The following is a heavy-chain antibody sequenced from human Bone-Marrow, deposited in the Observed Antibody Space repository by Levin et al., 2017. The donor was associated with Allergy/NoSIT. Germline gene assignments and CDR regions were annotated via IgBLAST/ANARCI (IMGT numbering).Heavy chain of an antibody. CDR1: GGSISSNNW. D-gene: IGHD4-17*01. Sequence: MSGGSLRLSCAVSGGSISSNNWWSWVRQPPGKGLEWIGEIYHSGSTNYNPSLKSRVTISVDKSKNQFSLKLSSVTAADTAVYYCARDHGDPYHFDYWGQGTLVTVSS. V-gene: IGHV4-4*02. CDR2: IYHSGST. CDR3: ARDHGDPYHFDY. J-gene: IGHJ4*02.